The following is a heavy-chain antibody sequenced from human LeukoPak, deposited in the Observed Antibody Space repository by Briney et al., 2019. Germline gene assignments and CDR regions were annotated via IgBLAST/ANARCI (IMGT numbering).Heavy chain of an antibody. Sequence: ASVKVSCKASGYTFTSYYMHWVRQAPGQGLEWMGIINPSGGSTSYAQKFQGRVTMTRDTSTSTVYMELSSLRSEDTAVYYCASGTGIPENHFWSGYYTEDYYYYYGMDVWGQGTTVTVS. J-gene: IGHJ6*02. V-gene: IGHV1-46*01. CDR3: ASGTGIPENHFWSGYYTEDYYYYYGMDV. D-gene: IGHD3-3*02. CDR2: INPSGGST. CDR1: GYTFTSYY.